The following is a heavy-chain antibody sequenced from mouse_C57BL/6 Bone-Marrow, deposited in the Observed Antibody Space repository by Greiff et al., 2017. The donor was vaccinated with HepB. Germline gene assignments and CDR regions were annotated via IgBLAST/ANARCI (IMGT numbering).Heavy chain of an antibody. J-gene: IGHJ3*01. CDR3: VNSY. CDR1: GYTFTSYL. V-gene: IGHV1-59*01. CDR2: IDPSDSYT. Sequence: QVQLQQPGAELVRPGTSVKLSCKASGYTFTSYLMHWVKQRPGQGLEWIGVIDPSDSYTNYNQKFKGKATLTVDTSSSTAYMQLSSLTSEDSAVYYCVNSYWGQGTLVTVSA.